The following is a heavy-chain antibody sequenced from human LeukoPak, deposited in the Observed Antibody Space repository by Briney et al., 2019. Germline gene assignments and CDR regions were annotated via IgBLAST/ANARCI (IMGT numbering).Heavy chain of an antibody. V-gene: IGHV4-4*02. CDR1: GGSISSSNW. D-gene: IGHD2-2*01. CDR2: IYHSGST. CDR3: AGAYCSSTSCYREPYYYYMDV. Sequence: PSGTLSLTCAVSGGSISSSNWWSWVRQPPGKGLEWIGEIYHSGSTNYNPSLKSRVTISVDKSKNQFSLKLSSVTAADTAVYYCAGAYCSSTSCYREPYYYYMDVWGKGTTVTVSS. J-gene: IGHJ6*03.